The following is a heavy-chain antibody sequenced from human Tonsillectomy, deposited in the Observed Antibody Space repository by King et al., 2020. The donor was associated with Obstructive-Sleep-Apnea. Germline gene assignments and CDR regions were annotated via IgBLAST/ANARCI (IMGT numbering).Heavy chain of an antibody. J-gene: IGHJ6*02. D-gene: IGHD1-26*01. CDR3: ARNTEHYYYYGMDV. CDR2: IYYSGGT. CDR1: CDSISSYY. V-gene: IGHV4-59*08. Sequence: VQLQESGPGLVKPSETPSLTCTVSCDSISSYYWRWILQPPGGGLGWIGYIYYSGGTKYNPSLQSRATISVDTSKNQFSLKLRSVTPADTAVYYCARNTEHYYYYGMDVWGQGTTVTVSS.